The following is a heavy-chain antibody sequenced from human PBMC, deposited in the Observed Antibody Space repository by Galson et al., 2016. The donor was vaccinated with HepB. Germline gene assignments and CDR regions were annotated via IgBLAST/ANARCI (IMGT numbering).Heavy chain of an antibody. CDR2: ISSDGSNQ. V-gene: IGHV3-30-3*02. Sequence: SLRLSCAASGFTFSTSAVHWVRQAPGKGLEWVAVISSDGSNQFYADSVTGRFTISRDNSKDTLYLQMNSLRAEDTAVYYCVQGSTAPAVWGRGTTVTVSP. CDR1: GFTFSTSA. D-gene: IGHD1-26*01. CDR3: VQGSTAPAV. J-gene: IGHJ6*04.